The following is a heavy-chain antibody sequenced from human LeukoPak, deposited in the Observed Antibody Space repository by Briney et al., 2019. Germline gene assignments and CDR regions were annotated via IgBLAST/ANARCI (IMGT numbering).Heavy chain of an antibody. CDR1: GFTFTSYA. V-gene: IGHV3-23*01. J-gene: IGHJ3*02. CDR2: ISGSGGST. Sequence: PGGSLRLSCAASGFTFTSYAMSWVRQAPGKGLEWVSGISGSGGSTYYADSVKGRFTISRDNAKNSLYLQMNSLRAEDTAVYYCARDKTGEGAFDIWGQGTMVTVSS. CDR3: ARDKTGEGAFDI. D-gene: IGHD7-27*01.